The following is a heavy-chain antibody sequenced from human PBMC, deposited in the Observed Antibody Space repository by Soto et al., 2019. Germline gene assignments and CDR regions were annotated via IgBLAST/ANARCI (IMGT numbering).Heavy chain of an antibody. CDR2: IDPSDSYT. CDR3: ATPRGYDILTGSLDAFDI. Sequence: GESLKISCKGSGYSFTSYWISWVRQMPGKGLEWMGRIDPSDSYTNYSPSFQGHVTISADKSISTAYLQWSSLKASDTAMYYCATPRGYDILTGSLDAFDIWGQGTMVTVS. CDR1: GYSFTSYW. J-gene: IGHJ3*02. V-gene: IGHV5-10-1*01. D-gene: IGHD3-9*01.